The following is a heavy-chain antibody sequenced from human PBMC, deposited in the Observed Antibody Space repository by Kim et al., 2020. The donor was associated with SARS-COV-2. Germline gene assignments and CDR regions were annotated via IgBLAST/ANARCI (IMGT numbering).Heavy chain of an antibody. V-gene: IGHV3-33*01. CDR1: GFIFSRYG. CDR2: IWYDGSSK. CDR3: AGAFGGYALDY. J-gene: IGHJ4*02. Sequence: GGSLRLSCAASGFIFSRYGMHWVRQAPGKGLEWVVVIWYDGSSKNYADSVKGRFTISRDNSKNTLYLQMNSLRVEDTAVYYCAGAFGGYALDYWGQGTLVTVSS. D-gene: IGHD5-12*01.